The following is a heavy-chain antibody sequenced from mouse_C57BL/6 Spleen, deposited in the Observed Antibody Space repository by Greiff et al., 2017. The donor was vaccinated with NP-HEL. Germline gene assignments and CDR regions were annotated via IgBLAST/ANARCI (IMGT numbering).Heavy chain of an antibody. CDR3: ARGFYYYLRDYAMDY. CDR1: GYAFSSSW. J-gene: IGHJ4*01. Sequence: QVQLQQSGPELVKPGASVKISCKASGYAFSSSWMNWVKQRPGKGLEWIGRIYPGDGDTNYNGKFKGKATLTADKSSSTAYMQLSSLTSEDSAVYFCARGFYYYLRDYAMDYWGQGTSVTVSS. V-gene: IGHV1-82*01. D-gene: IGHD1-1*01. CDR2: IYPGDGDT.